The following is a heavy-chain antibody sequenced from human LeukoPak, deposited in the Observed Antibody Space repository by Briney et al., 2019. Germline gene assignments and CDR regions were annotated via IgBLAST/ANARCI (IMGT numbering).Heavy chain of an antibody. D-gene: IGHD2-2*02. Sequence: GGSLRLSCAASGFTFSSYSMNWVRQAPGKGLEWVPYISSSSSTIYYADSVKGRFTISRDNAKNSLYLQMNSLRAEDTAVYYCASGDCSSTSCYISDYYYYYMDVWGKGTTVTVSS. J-gene: IGHJ6*03. CDR2: ISSSSSTI. CDR1: GFTFSSYS. CDR3: ASGDCSSTSCYISDYYYYYMDV. V-gene: IGHV3-48*01.